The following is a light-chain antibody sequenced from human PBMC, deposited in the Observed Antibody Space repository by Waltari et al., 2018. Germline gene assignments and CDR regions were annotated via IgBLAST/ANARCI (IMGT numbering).Light chain of an antibody. CDR3: CSYAGDYSYV. J-gene: IGLJ1*01. V-gene: IGLV2-11*01. CDR2: DVL. CDR1: NSDVGSHNF. Sequence: SALTQPRSVSGSPGQSVTISCTGTNSDVGSHNFVSWYQQNPGKAPKLIIYDVLKRPPGVPHRFSGSKSGYTASLTISGLQAEDEGDYYCCSYAGDYSYVFGSGTTVIVL.